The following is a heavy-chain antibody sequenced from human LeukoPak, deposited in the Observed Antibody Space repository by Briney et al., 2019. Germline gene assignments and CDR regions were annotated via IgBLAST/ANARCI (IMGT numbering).Heavy chain of an antibody. CDR2: ITGRGDAT. D-gene: IGHD3-10*01. J-gene: IGHJ4*02. CDR1: GFTFGSYA. CDR3: ARDSSMLRGPLVIYYFDF. V-gene: IGHV3-23*01. Sequence: GGSLRLSCAASGFTFGSYAMSWVRQAPGKGLEWVSTITGRGDATYYADSMKGRFTISRDNSKNTLYLQMNSLRADDTAVYYCARDSSMLRGPLVIYYFDFWGQGTLVTVSS.